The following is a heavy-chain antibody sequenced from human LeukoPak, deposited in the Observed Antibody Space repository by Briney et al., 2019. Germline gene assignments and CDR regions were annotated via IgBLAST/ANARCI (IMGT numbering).Heavy chain of an antibody. D-gene: IGHD3-22*01. CDR1: GFTFSSYW. V-gene: IGHV3-21*01. CDR3: ARAVGYYYDSSGYPWFDY. J-gene: IGHJ4*02. Sequence: GGSLRLSCAASGFTFSSYWMSWVRQAPGKGLEWVSSISSSSSYIYYADSVKGRFTISRDNAKNSLYLQMNSLRAEDTAVYYCARAVGYYYDSSGYPWFDYWGQGTLVTVSS. CDR2: ISSSSSYI.